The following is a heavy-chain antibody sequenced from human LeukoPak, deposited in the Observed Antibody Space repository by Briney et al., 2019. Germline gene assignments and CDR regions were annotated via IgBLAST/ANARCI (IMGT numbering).Heavy chain of an antibody. Sequence: SETLSLTCTVSGGSISSYYWSWIRQPPGKGLEWIGYIYYSGSTNYNPSLKSRVTISVDTSKNQFSLKLSSVTAADTAVYYCARAPSDSSGYYNFDYWGQGTLVTVSS. J-gene: IGHJ4*02. CDR1: GGSISSYY. V-gene: IGHV4-59*01. CDR2: IYYSGST. CDR3: ARAPSDSSGYYNFDY. D-gene: IGHD3-22*01.